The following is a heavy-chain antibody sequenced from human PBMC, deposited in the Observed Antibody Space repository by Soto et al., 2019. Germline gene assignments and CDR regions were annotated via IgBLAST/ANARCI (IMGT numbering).Heavy chain of an antibody. V-gene: IGHV4-34*01. CDR1: GGSCSRFY. J-gene: IGHJ5*02. CDR2: INHSGST. D-gene: IGHD3-10*01. Sequence: PWETLSLTCAVHGGSCSRFYWSWIRQPPGKGLEWIGEINHSGSTNYNPSLKSRVTISVDTSKNQFSLKLSSVTAADTAVYYCARVGANGSGRYNCSDLCGPETLVSV. CDR3: ARVGANGSGRYNCSDL.